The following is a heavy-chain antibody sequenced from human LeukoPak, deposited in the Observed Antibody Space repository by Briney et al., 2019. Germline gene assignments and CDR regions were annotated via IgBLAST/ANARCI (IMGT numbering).Heavy chain of an antibody. D-gene: IGHD3-10*01. V-gene: IGHV3-21*01. CDR3: ARDRALRGVIEY. Sequence: PGGSLRLSCAASGFTFSSYSMNWVRQAPGKGLEWVSSISSSSSYIYYADSVKGRFTISRDNAKNSLYLQMNSLRAEDTAVYYCARDRALRGVIEYWGQGTLVTVSS. J-gene: IGHJ4*02. CDR2: ISSSSSYI. CDR1: GFTFSSYS.